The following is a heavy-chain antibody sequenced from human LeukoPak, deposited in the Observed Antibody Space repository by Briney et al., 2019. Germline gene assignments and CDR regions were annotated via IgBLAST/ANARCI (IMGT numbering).Heavy chain of an antibody. Sequence: SETLSLTCTVSGGSISSSSYYWGWIRQPPWKGLEWIGSIYYSGSTYYNPSLKSRVTISVDTSKNQFSLKLSPVTAADTAVYYCARHEVGYSSSWLYNWFDPWGQGTLVTVSS. D-gene: IGHD6-13*01. CDR1: GGSISSSSYY. J-gene: IGHJ5*02. V-gene: IGHV4-39*01. CDR3: ARHEVGYSSSWLYNWFDP. CDR2: IYYSGST.